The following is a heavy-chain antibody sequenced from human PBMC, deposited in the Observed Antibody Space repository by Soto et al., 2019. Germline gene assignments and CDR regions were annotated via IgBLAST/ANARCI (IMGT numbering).Heavy chain of an antibody. CDR1: GYTFTSYG. CDR2: ISAYNGNT. CDR3: ATRGVAAAGTGDAFDI. J-gene: IGHJ3*02. D-gene: IGHD6-13*01. Sequence: ASVKVSCKASGYTFTSYGISWVRQAPGQGLEWMGWISAYNGNTNYAQKLQGRVTMTTDTSTSTAYMELRSLRSDDTAVYYCATRGVAAAGTGDAFDIWGRGTMITVSS. V-gene: IGHV1-18*01.